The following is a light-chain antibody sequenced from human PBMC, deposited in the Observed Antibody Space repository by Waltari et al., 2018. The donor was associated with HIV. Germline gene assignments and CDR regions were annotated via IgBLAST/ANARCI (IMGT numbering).Light chain of an antibody. CDR1: QRVLYRSNTRNY. CDR3: QQDSTFPWT. J-gene: IGKJ1*01. V-gene: IGKV4-1*01. Sequence: DIAVTHSPDSLAVSLGERATITCTSSQRVLYRSNTRNYLAWFQQKPGQSPKLLISWASARESGVPARFSGGGSGTDFTLTSRSLQAEDVATYYCQQDSTFPWTFGQGTKVEIK. CDR2: WAS.